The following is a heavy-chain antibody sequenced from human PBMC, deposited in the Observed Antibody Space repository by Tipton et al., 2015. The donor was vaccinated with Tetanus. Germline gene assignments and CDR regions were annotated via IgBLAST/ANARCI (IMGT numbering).Heavy chain of an antibody. CDR3: ARGPRTRIYDSSGYSFPSFFGMDV. CDR2: VNLAGNT. D-gene: IGHD3-22*01. J-gene: IGHJ6*02. Sequence: TLSLTCAVYGGSFTDYSWSWIRQPPGQGLEWIGEVNLAGNTDYMPSLKGRVTMSLDTSKSQLSLNLSSVTAADTAVYYCARGPRTRIYDSSGYSFPSFFGMDVWGLGATVTVSS. CDR1: GGSFTDYS. V-gene: IGHV4-34*01.